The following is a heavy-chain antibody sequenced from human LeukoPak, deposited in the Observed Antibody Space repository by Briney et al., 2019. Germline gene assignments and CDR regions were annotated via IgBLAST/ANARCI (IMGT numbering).Heavy chain of an antibody. CDR3: ARDPGYSSSWYFRGNENYFDY. CDR2: IKQDGSEK. D-gene: IGHD6-13*01. V-gene: IGHV3-7*01. CDR1: GFTFSSYW. Sequence: GGSLRLSCAASGFTFSSYWMSWVRQAPGKGLEWVANIKQDGSEKYYVDSVKGRFTISRDNAKNSLYLQMSSLRAEDTAVYYCARDPGYSSSWYFRGNENYFDYWGQGTLVTVSS. J-gene: IGHJ4*02.